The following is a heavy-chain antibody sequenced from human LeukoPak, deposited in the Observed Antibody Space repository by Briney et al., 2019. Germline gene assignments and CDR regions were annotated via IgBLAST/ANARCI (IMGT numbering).Heavy chain of an antibody. D-gene: IGHD3-9*01. CDR1: GYTFTSYG. J-gene: IGHJ3*02. V-gene: IGHV1-18*01. CDR3: ARRRTYDVLTGSDAFDI. CDR2: ISAYNGNT. Sequence: ASVKVSCKASGYTFTSYGISWVRQAPGQGLEWMGWISAYNGNTNYAQKLQGRVTMTTDTSTSTAYMELRSLRSDDTAVYYCARRRTYDVLTGSDAFDIWGQGTMVTVSS.